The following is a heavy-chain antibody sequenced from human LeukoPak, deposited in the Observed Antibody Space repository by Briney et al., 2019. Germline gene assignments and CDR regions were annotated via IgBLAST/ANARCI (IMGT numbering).Heavy chain of an antibody. D-gene: IGHD1-1*01. CDR3: ARELGRSGQKAFDY. CDR1: GYTFTDYF. Sequence: GASVKVSCKASGYTFTDYFMHWVRQAPGQGLEWMGWINPNSGVTGCAQKFQGRVTVSMDTSISTAYVEVSSLRSDDTALYYCARELGRSGQKAFDYWGQGTLVTVSS. CDR2: INPNSGVT. J-gene: IGHJ4*02. V-gene: IGHV1-2*02.